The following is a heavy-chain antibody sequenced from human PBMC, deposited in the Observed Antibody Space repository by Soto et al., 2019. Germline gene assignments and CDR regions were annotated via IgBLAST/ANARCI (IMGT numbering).Heavy chain of an antibody. CDR2: IIPIFGTA. Sequence: SVKVSCKASGGTFSSYAISWVRQAPGQGREWMGGIIPIFGTANYAQKFQGRVTITADESTSTAYMELSSLRSEDTAVYYCAREISGSYYYYGMDVWGQGXTVTVSS. D-gene: IGHD1-26*01. J-gene: IGHJ6*02. CDR3: AREISGSYYYYGMDV. CDR1: GGTFSSYA. V-gene: IGHV1-69*13.